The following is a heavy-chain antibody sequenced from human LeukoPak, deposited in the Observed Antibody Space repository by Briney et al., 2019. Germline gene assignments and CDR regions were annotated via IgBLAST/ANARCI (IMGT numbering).Heavy chain of an antibody. J-gene: IGHJ4*02. D-gene: IGHD5-24*01. V-gene: IGHV1-18*01. CDR2: ISAYNGNT. CDR1: GYTFTSYG. Sequence: GASVKVSCKASGYTFTSYGISWVRQAPGQGLEWMGWISAYNGNTNYAQKLQGRVTMTTDTSTSTAYMELRSLRSDDTAVYYCAREMATITLDRYFVYWGQGTLVTVSS. CDR3: AREMATITLDRYFVY.